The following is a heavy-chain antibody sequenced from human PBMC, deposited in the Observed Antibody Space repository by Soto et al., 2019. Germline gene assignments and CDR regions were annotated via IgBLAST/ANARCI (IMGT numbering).Heavy chain of an antibody. CDR1: GGSVSSGSYY. D-gene: IGHD6-13*01. Sequence: SETLSLTCTVSGGSVSSGSYYWSWIRQPPGKGLEWIGYIYYSGSTNYNPSPKSRVTISVDTSKNQFSLKLSSVTAADTAVYYCARDQRGYSSSWYWFDPWGQGTLVTVSS. V-gene: IGHV4-61*01. CDR3: ARDQRGYSSSWYWFDP. J-gene: IGHJ5*02. CDR2: IYYSGST.